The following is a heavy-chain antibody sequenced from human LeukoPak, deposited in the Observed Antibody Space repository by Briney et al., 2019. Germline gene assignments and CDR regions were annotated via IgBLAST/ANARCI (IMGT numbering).Heavy chain of an antibody. J-gene: IGHJ4*02. CDR2: INHSGST. V-gene: IGHV4-34*01. Sequence: SETLSLTCAVYGGSFSGYYWSWIRQPPGKGLEWIGEINHSGSTNYNPSLKSRVTISVDTSKNQYSLKLRSVTAADTAVYYCAGAVVRGVISDYWGQGTLVIASS. CDR1: GGSFSGYY. CDR3: AGAVVRGVISDY. D-gene: IGHD3-10*01.